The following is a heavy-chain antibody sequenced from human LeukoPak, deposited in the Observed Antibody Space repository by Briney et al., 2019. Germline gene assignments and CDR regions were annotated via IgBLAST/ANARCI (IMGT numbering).Heavy chain of an antibody. CDR1: GDSVLSNSST. CDR3: VRERLTPRLGGDAYFYMDV. Sequence: SQTLSLTCAISGDSVLSNSSTWNWIRQSPSRGLEWLGRTYYLSKWYNDYAPSLKSRLTIDRDTSKNHFSLQLSSVTPEDTAIYFCVRERLTPRLGGDAYFYMDVWGKGTTVTVS. D-gene: IGHD4-17*01. V-gene: IGHV6-1*01. J-gene: IGHJ6*03. CDR2: TYYLSKWYN.